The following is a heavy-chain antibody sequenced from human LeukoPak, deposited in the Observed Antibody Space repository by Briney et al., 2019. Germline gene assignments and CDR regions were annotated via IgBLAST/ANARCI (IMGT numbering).Heavy chain of an antibody. CDR1: GFTFSTFA. CDR3: AKGKRIITMIVVVITPYFDY. V-gene: IGHV3-23*01. D-gene: IGHD3-22*01. Sequence: GGSLRLSCAASGFTFSTFAMIWVRQPPGKGLEWVSSIFPSGGEIHYADSVRGRFTISRDNSKNTLYLQMNSLRAEDTAVYYCAKGKRIITMIVVVITPYFDYWGQGTLVTVSS. J-gene: IGHJ4*02. CDR2: IFPSGGEI.